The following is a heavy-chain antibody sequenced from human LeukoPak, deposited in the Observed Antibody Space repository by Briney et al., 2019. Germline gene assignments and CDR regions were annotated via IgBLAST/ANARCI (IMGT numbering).Heavy chain of an antibody. Sequence: GGSLRLSCEASGFTFNRYWMHWVRQAPGKGLVRVSRISPDGNSATYADSVKGRFTISRDNAKNTLYLQMNSLRAEDSAVYYCVSLDGVYYYHMDVWGQGTTVIVSS. CDR2: ISPDGNSA. CDR3: VSLDGVYYYHMDV. V-gene: IGHV3-74*03. CDR1: GFTFNRYW. D-gene: IGHD3/OR15-3a*01. J-gene: IGHJ6*02.